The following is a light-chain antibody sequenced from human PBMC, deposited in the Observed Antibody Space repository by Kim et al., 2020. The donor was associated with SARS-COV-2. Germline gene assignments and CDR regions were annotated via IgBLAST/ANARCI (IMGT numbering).Light chain of an antibody. J-gene: IGKJ5*01. CDR2: AAS. CDR1: QSIIGY. V-gene: IGKV1-39*01. CDR3: QQSYSTSVT. Sequence: SVEDTVTITCRARQSIIGYLYWYQRKPGKAPKLLISAASSLQSGVPSRFSGSGSGTDFSLTISSLQPEDFATYYCQQSYSTSVTFGQGTRLEIK.